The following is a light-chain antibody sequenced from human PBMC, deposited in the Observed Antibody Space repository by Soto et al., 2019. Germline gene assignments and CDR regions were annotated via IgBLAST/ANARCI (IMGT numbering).Light chain of an antibody. CDR1: SGSIASNY. V-gene: IGLV6-57*03. J-gene: IGLJ3*02. CDR3: ESYDSNTRV. Sequence: LTQPHSVSESPGKTVTMSCTRSSGSIASNYVQWFQLRPGSAPTTVIYDDNQRPSAVPDRFSGSIDRSSNSAFLTISGLKTEDEADYFCESYDSNTRVFGGGTKLTVL. CDR2: DDN.